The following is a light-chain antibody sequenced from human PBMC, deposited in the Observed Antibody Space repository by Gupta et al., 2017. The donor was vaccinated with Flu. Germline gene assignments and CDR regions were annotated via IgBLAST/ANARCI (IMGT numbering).Light chain of an antibody. Sequence: SPSTLSASVGDRVTITCRASQSISSWLAWYQQKPGKATKLLIYKASSLESGVPSRFSGSGSGTEFTLTISSLQPDDFATDYCQQYNSVYTFGQGTKLEIK. J-gene: IGKJ2*01. CDR2: KAS. CDR1: QSISSW. V-gene: IGKV1-5*03. CDR3: QQYNSVYT.